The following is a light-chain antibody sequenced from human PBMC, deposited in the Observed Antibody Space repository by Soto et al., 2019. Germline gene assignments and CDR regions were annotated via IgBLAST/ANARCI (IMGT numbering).Light chain of an antibody. J-gene: IGKJ1*01. CDR2: DVS. Sequence: DIQMTQSPSTLSASLGDRVTITCRASQGISRWLAWYQQRPGKAPKLLIYDVSTLHSGVPSRFSGSGSGTEFTLTISSLQPDDFATYYCQHYNSYSEAFGQGTKVDI. V-gene: IGKV1-5*01. CDR3: QHYNSYSEA. CDR1: QGISRW.